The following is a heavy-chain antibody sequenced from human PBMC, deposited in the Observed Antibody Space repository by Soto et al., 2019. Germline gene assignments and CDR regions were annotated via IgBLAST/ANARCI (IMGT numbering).Heavy chain of an antibody. CDR1: GGSISSYY. Sequence: ETLSLTCTVSGGSISSYYWSWIRQPAGKGLEWIGRIYTSGSTNYNPSLKSRVTMSVDTSKNQFSLKLSSVTAADTAVYYCARDGCSSTSCRGPGANYYYYYGMDVWGQGTTVTVSS. CDR3: ARDGCSSTSCRGPGANYYYYYGMDV. D-gene: IGHD2-2*01. CDR2: IYTSGST. V-gene: IGHV4-4*07. J-gene: IGHJ6*02.